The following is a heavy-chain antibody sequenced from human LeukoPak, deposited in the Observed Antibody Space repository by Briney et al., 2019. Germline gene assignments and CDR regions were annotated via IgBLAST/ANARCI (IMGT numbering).Heavy chain of an antibody. CDR3: AREKNGPGDFQH. CDR1: GFTASSNY. J-gene: IGHJ1*01. CDR2: IYSGGST. D-gene: IGHD1-1*01. V-gene: IGHV3-66*01. Sequence: GGSLRLSCAASGFTASSNYMSWVRQAPGKGLEWVSVIYSGGSTYYADSVKGRFTISRDNSKNTLYLQMNSLRAEDTAVYYCAREKNGPGDFQHRGQGTLVTVSS.